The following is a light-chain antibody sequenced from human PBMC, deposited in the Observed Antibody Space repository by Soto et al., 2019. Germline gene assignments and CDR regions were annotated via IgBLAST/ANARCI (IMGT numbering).Light chain of an antibody. Sequence: EIVVTQSPGTLSLSPGERATLSCRASQSISNDHLAWYQQKPGQAPRLLIYGASSRATGIPDRISGTGSGTDFTLTISRLEPEDFAVYYCQQYGDSLITFGQGTRLEIK. CDR3: QQYGDSLIT. V-gene: IGKV3-20*01. CDR1: QSISNDH. J-gene: IGKJ5*01. CDR2: GAS.